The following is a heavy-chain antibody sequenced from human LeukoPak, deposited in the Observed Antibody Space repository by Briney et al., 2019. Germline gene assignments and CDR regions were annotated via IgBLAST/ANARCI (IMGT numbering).Heavy chain of an antibody. J-gene: IGHJ4*02. CDR1: GGSVSSGSYY. CDR3: AKKRVGLDY. CDR2: IYYSGST. Sequence: SETLFLTRTVSGGSVSSGSYYWSWLRQPPGKGLEWIGYIYYSGSTNYNPSLKSRVTISVDTSKNQFSLKLSSVTAADTAVYYCAKKRVGLDYWGQGTLVTVSS. V-gene: IGHV4-61*01.